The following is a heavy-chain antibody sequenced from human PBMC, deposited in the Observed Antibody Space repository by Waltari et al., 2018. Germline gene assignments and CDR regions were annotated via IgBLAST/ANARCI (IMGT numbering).Heavy chain of an antibody. V-gene: IGHV3-43D*03. CDR3: AKDSRGYSGWVDY. Sequence: EVQLVESGGVVVQPGGSLRLSCAASGFTFDDYAMHWFRQAPGKCLEWVSLISWEGSTTSYADSVKGRFTISRDNSKNSLYLQMNSLRAEDNALYYCAKDSRGYSGWVDYWGQGTLVTVSS. CDR1: GFTFDDYA. CDR2: ISWEGSTT. J-gene: IGHJ4*02. D-gene: IGHD6-19*01.